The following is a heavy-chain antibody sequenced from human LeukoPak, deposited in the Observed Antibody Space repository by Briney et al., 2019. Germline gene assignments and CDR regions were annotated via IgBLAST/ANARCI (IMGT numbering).Heavy chain of an antibody. Sequence: ASVKVSCKASGYTFTGYYLHWVRQAPGQGLQWIGWVNPNSYGTKYAQKFQDRVTMTRDTSINTVYMELSGLTSDDTAIYYCVRDLRGKDDFWGQGTLVTVSS. D-gene: IGHD1-1*01. V-gene: IGHV1-2*02. CDR2: VNPNSYGT. CDR3: VRDLRGKDDF. CDR1: GYTFTGYY. J-gene: IGHJ4*02.